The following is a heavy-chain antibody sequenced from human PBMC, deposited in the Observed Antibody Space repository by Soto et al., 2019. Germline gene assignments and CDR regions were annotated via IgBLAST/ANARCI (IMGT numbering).Heavy chain of an antibody. CDR3: ATTCIVGDSWTDYYYGMDV. D-gene: IGHD1-26*01. CDR1: GFTFSSYA. V-gene: IGHV3-23*01. J-gene: IGHJ6*02. CDR2: ISGSGGST. Sequence: GGSLRLSCAASGFTFSSYAMSWVRQAPGKGLEWVSAISGSGGSTYYADSVKGRFTISRDNSKNTLYLQMNSLRAEDTAVYYCATTCIVGDSWTDYYYGMDVWGQGTTVTVS.